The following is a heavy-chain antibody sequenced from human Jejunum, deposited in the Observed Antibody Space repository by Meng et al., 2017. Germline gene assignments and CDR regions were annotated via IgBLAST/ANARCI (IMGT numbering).Heavy chain of an antibody. CDR1: GDSITGYY. V-gene: IGHV4-59*01. Sequence: SETLSLTCTVSGDSITGYYWNWIRQPPGKGLEWIGYIYSSGITNYNPSLKSRVTISVDTSKNQFSLLLSSVTAADTAVYYCARDNRISVYPYYYGMDVWGQGTTVTVSS. CDR3: ARDNRISVYPYYYGMDV. CDR2: IYSSGIT. J-gene: IGHJ6*02. D-gene: IGHD3-16*01.